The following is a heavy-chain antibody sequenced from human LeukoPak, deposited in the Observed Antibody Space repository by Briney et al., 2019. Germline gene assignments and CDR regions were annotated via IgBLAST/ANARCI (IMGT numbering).Heavy chain of an antibody. D-gene: IGHD6-19*01. CDR3: AKEVARSGIAVAVDY. J-gene: IGHJ4*02. CDR1: GFTFNNYA. CDR2: ISGSGGST. V-gene: IGHV3-23*01. Sequence: GGSLRLSCAASGFTFNNYAMSWVRQAPGKGPEWLSAISGSGGSTTDADSVKGRFTTSRDNSKSTLYLQMNSLRAEDTAVYYCAKEVARSGIAVAVDYGGQGTLVTVS.